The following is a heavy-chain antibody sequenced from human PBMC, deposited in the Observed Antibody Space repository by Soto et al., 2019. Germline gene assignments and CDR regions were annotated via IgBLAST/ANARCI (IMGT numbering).Heavy chain of an antibody. CDR1: GYTLTELS. J-gene: IGHJ6*03. D-gene: IGHD7-27*01. CDR2: FEPEDGET. CDR3: ATNPKELGISLYYYYMDV. Sequence: QVQLVQSGAEVKKPGASVKVSCKVSGYTLTELSMHWVRQAPGKGLEWMGGFEPEDGETIYAQKFQGRVTMTEDTSTDTAYMELSSLRSEDTAVYYCATNPKELGISLYYYYMDVWGKGTTVTVSS. V-gene: IGHV1-24*01.